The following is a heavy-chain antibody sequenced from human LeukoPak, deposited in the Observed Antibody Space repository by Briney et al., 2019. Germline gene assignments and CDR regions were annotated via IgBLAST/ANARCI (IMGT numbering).Heavy chain of an antibody. CDR2: IIPIFGTA. Sequence: SVNVSCKASGGSFSSYAISWVRQAPGQGLEWMGGIIPIFGTANYAQKFQGRVTITTDESTSTAYMELSSLRSEDTAVYYCARANSYDFWSGYRQLGWFDPWGQGTLVTVSS. V-gene: IGHV1-69*05. J-gene: IGHJ5*02. D-gene: IGHD3-3*01. CDR3: ARANSYDFWSGYRQLGWFDP. CDR1: GGSFSSYA.